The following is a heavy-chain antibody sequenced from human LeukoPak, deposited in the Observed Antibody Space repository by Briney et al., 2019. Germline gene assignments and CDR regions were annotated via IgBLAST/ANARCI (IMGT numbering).Heavy chain of an antibody. Sequence: PGGSLRLSCAASGFTFSSYAVSWVRQAPGKGLEWVAAISGSGSNTYYADYVKGRFTISRDNSKNTLYLQVNSLRAEDAAVYYCGKKTGYSSGWYLESWGQGTLVTVSS. CDR3: GKKTGYSSGWYLES. CDR1: GFTFSSYA. D-gene: IGHD6-19*01. J-gene: IGHJ4*02. CDR2: ISGSGSNT. V-gene: IGHV3-23*01.